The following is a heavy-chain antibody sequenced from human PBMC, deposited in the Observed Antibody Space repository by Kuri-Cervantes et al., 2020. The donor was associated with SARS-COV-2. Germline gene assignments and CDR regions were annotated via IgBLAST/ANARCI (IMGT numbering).Heavy chain of an antibody. V-gene: IGHV4-34*01. D-gene: IGHD2-2*02. CDR2: INHSGST. J-gene: IGHJ4*02. CDR1: GGSFSGYY. CDR3: ARVGAGVCSSASCYSRAFDY. Sequence: GSLRLSCPVDGGSFSGYYWSWIRQPPGKGLEWIGEINHSGSTNYNPSLKTRVTISVNTSKNQFSLKPSSVTAADTAVYYCARVGAGVCSSASCYSRAFDYWGQGTLVTVSS.